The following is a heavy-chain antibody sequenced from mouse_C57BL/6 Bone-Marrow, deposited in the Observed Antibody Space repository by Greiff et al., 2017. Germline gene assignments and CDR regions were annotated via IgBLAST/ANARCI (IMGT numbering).Heavy chain of an antibody. J-gene: IGHJ3*01. CDR3: ARENWDFAY. D-gene: IGHD4-1*01. Sequence: EVMLVESGGGLVKPGGSLKLSCAASGFTFSSYAMSWVRQTPEKRLEWVATISDGGSYTYYPDNVKGRFIISRDNAKNNLYLQMSHLKSEDTAMYYCARENWDFAYWGQGTLVTVSA. CDR2: ISDGGSYT. V-gene: IGHV5-4*01. CDR1: GFTFSSYA.